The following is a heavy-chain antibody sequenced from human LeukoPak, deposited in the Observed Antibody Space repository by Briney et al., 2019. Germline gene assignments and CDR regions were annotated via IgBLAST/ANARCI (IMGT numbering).Heavy chain of an antibody. CDR2: ISTYSGST. V-gene: IGHV1-18*01. J-gene: IGHJ6*03. CDR1: GYSFSTYG. Sequence: ASVKVSCKASGYSFSTYGISWVRQAPGQGLEWLGWISTYSGSTLYPKKFQGRVTLTTDTSTSTAYMELSRLRSDDTAVYYCARDATAAGTNRYYYYYMDVWGKGTTVTVSS. D-gene: IGHD6-13*01. CDR3: ARDATAAGTNRYYYYYMDV.